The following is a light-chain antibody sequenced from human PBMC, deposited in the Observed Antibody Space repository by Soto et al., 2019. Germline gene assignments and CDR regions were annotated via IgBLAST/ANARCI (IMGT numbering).Light chain of an antibody. Sequence: IVLTQSPATLSLSPGDRATLSCRASQSVSIYLAWYQQKPGQAPRLLVYGASKRASGIPARFSGSGSGTDFTLTISSLQPEDFAVYYCQQYGSSPRTFGQGTKVDIK. J-gene: IGKJ1*01. CDR1: QSVSIY. CDR3: QQYGSSPRT. V-gene: IGKV3-11*01. CDR2: GAS.